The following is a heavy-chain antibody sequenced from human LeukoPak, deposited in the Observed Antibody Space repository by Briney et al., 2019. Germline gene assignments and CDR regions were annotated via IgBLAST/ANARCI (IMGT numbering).Heavy chain of an antibody. CDR3: AREGSSGYYFNWFDP. CDR1: GGSLRSYY. Sequence: SETLSLTCTLSGGSLRSYYWSWIRQPPGEGLEWIGYIYYTGSTNYNPSLKSRVTISVDPSKNQFTLKLSSVTAADTAVYYCAREGSSGYYFNWFDPWGQGTLVTVSS. J-gene: IGHJ5*02. D-gene: IGHD3-22*01. V-gene: IGHV4-59*01. CDR2: IYYTGST.